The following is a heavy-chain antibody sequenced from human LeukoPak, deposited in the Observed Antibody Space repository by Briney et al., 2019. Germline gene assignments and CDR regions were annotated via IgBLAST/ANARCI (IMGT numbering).Heavy chain of an antibody. CDR2: IIPIFGTA. Sequence: SVKVSCKASGGTFSSYAISWVRQAPGQGLEWMGGIIPIFGTANYAQKFQGRVTITADESTSTAYMELSSLRSEDTAVYYCARDMPGYCSGGRCYYSLYYYYGMDVWGQGTTVTVSS. CDR3: ARDMPGYCSGGRCYYSLYYYYGMDV. V-gene: IGHV1-69*13. D-gene: IGHD2-15*01. J-gene: IGHJ6*02. CDR1: GGTFSSYA.